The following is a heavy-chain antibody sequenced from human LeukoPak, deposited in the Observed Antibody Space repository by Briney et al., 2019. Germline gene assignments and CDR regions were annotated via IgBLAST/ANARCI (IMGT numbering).Heavy chain of an antibody. V-gene: IGHV4-61*01. Sequence: SETLSLTCTVSGGSVSSSSYYWSWIRQPPGKGLEWIGYIYYSGSTNYNPSLKSRVTISVDTSNDRFSLKLSSVTAAVAAVYYCARGPYLDCWGQGTLVTVSS. CDR2: IYYSGST. CDR3: ARGPYLDC. J-gene: IGHJ4*02. CDR1: GGSVSSSSYY.